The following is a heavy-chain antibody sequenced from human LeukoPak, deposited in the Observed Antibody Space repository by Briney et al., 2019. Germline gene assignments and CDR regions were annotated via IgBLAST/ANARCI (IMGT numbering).Heavy chain of an antibody. CDR2: IRYDGSNK. D-gene: IGHD2-21*01. Sequence: PGGSLRLSCAASGFTFSSYGMHWVRQAPGKGLEWVAFIRYDGSNKYYADSVKGRFTISRDNSKNTLYLQMNSLRAEDTAVYYCAKDRGKIVVVSLFDYWGQGTLVTVSS. J-gene: IGHJ4*02. CDR1: GFTFSSYG. V-gene: IGHV3-30*02. CDR3: AKDRGKIVVVSLFDY.